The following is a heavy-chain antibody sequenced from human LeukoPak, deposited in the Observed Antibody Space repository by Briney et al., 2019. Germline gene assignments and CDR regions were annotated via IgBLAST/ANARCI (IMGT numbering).Heavy chain of an antibody. CDR1: GFTFSSYW. V-gene: IGHV3-7*05. CDR2: IKQDGSEK. Sequence: GGSLRLSCAASGFTFSSYWMSWVRQAPGKGLEWVANIKQDGSEKYYVDSVKGRFTVSRDNAKNSLYLQMNSLRAEDTALYYCARSANYGVNWFDPWGQGTLVTVSS. D-gene: IGHD4-17*01. CDR3: ARSANYGVNWFDP. J-gene: IGHJ5*02.